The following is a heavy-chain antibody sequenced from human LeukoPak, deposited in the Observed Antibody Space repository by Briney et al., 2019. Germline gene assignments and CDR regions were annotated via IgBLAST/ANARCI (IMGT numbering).Heavy chain of an antibody. D-gene: IGHD3-16*02. J-gene: IGHJ6*02. CDR1: GFTFSDYY. Sequence: PGGSLRLSCAASGFTFSDYYMSWIRQAPGKGLEWVSYISSSGSTIYYADSVKGRFTISRDNAKNSLYLQMNSLRAEDTALYYCAKEGPVITFGGVIVLDYYGMDVWGQGTTVTVSS. CDR2: ISSSGSTI. CDR3: AKEGPVITFGGVIVLDYYGMDV. V-gene: IGHV3-11*01.